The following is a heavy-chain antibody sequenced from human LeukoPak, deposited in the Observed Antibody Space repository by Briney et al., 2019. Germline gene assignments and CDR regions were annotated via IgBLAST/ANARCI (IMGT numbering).Heavy chain of an antibody. CDR3: AKDKAVAGADYFDY. CDR2: IRYDGTNK. CDR1: GFTFSSYW. V-gene: IGHV3-30*02. Sequence: SGGSLRLSCAASGFTFSSYWMSWVRQAPGKGLEWVAFIRYDGTNKYYIDSVKGRFTISRDNSKNTLYLQMNSLRPEDTAVYYCAKDKAVAGADYFDYWGQGTLVTVSS. J-gene: IGHJ4*02. D-gene: IGHD6-19*01.